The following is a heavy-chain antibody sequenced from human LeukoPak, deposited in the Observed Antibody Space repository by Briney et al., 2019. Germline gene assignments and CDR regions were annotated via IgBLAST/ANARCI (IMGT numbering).Heavy chain of an antibody. J-gene: IGHJ3*02. Sequence: ASVKVSCKASGYTFTGYYMHWVRQAPGQGLEWMGWINPNSGGTNYAQKFQGRVTMTRDTSISTAYMELSRLRSDDTAVYYCARNSRVTTAPGAFVIWGQGTMVTVSS. CDR2: INPNSGGT. CDR1: GYTFTGYY. V-gene: IGHV1-2*02. D-gene: IGHD4-17*01. CDR3: ARNSRVTTAPGAFVI.